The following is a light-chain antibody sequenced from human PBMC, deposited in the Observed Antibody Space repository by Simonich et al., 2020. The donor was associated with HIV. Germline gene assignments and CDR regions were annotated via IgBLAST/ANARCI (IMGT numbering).Light chain of an antibody. V-gene: IGKV2D-29*02. CDR3: MQNLQLPPT. CDR1: QSLLHSDGKTY. J-gene: IGKJ3*01. Sequence: DIVMTQTPLSLSVTPGQPASISCKSSQSLLHSDGKTYLSWYLQKPGQSPELLIYEVSNRCSGVPDRFSGSGSGTDFTLKISRVEAEDVGVYYCMQNLQLPPTFGPGTKVDIK. CDR2: EVS.